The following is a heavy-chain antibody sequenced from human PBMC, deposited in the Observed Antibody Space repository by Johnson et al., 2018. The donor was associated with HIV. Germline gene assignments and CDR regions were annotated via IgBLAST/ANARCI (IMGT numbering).Heavy chain of an antibody. D-gene: IGHD3-3*01. J-gene: IGHJ3*01. CDR2: ISASGGSP. V-gene: IGHV3-23*04. Sequence: VQLVESGGGLVQPGRSLRLSCAASGFTFDDYAMSWVRQAPGKGLEWVSAISASGGSPYYADSVKGRFTISRDNTNNTLLLQMNSRRADDTAVYYCAKDSTITIFGVVTSPYGFDVWGQGTMVTVSS. CDR1: GFTFDDYA. CDR3: AKDSTITIFGVVTSPYGFDV.